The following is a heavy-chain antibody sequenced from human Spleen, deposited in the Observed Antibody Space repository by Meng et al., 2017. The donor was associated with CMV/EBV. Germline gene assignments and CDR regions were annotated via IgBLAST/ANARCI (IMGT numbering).Heavy chain of an antibody. CDR2: IYSGGSST. J-gene: IGHJ4*02. Sequence: GESLKISCAASGFTFSSYAMSWVRQAPGKGLEWVSVIYSGGSSTYYADSVKGRFTISRDNSKNTLYLQMNSLRAEDTAVYYCAKYGYYGSGSYYAYYFDYWGQGTLVTVS. D-gene: IGHD3-10*01. CDR3: AKYGYYGSGSYYAYYFDY. V-gene: IGHV3-23*03. CDR1: GFTFSSYA.